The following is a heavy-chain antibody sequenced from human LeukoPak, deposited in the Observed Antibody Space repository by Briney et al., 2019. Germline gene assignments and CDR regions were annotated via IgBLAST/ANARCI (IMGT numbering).Heavy chain of an antibody. V-gene: IGHV4-34*01. CDR2: INHSGST. Sequence: SETLSLTCAVYGVSFSGYYWSWIRQPPGKGLEGIGEINHSGSTNYNPSLKSRVTISVDTSKNQFSLKLSSVTAADTAVYYCARAKRGYSYGPYFDYWGQGTLVTVSS. J-gene: IGHJ4*02. D-gene: IGHD5-18*01. CDR3: ARAKRGYSYGPYFDY. CDR1: GVSFSGYY.